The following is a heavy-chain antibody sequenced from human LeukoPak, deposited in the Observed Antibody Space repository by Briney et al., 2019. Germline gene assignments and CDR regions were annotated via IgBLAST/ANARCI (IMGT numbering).Heavy chain of an antibody. V-gene: IGHV3-30*18. Sequence: GGSLRLSCAASGFTFSSYGMHWVRQAPGKGLEWVAVISYDGSNKYCADSVKGRFTISRDNSKNTLYLQMNSLRAEDTAVYYCAKDPGYDSSGYYSHYWGQGTLVTVSS. J-gene: IGHJ4*02. D-gene: IGHD3-22*01. CDR3: AKDPGYDSSGYYSHY. CDR2: ISYDGSNK. CDR1: GFTFSSYG.